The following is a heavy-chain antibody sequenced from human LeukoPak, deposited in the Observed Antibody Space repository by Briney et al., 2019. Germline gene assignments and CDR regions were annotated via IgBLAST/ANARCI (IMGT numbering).Heavy chain of an antibody. J-gene: IGHJ4*02. CDR2: ISPSGGGT. CDR1: GYIISSYY. Sequence: ASVKVSCKAFGYIISSYYIHWVRQAPGQGLEWMGIISPSGGGTSYAQRFQGRVSVARDTSTNTVYMELSGLRSEDTAIYYCARCYSGYDYGPVYWGQGTLVTVSS. V-gene: IGHV1-46*01. CDR3: ARCYSGYDYGPVY. D-gene: IGHD5-12*01.